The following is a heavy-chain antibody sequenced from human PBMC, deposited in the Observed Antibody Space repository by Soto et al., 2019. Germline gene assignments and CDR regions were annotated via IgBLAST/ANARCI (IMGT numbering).Heavy chain of an antibody. V-gene: IGHV3-23*01. D-gene: IGHD3-22*01. CDR2: ISGSGGST. Sequence: PGGSLRLSCAASGFTFSSYAMSWVRQAPGKGLEWVSAISGSGGSTYYADSVKGRFTISRDNSKNTLYLQMNSLRAEDTAVYYSAIAFYYYDPSAYPRPFAYWGQGTLVPVSS. J-gene: IGHJ4*02. CDR1: GFTFSSYA. CDR3: AIAFYYYDPSAYPRPFAY.